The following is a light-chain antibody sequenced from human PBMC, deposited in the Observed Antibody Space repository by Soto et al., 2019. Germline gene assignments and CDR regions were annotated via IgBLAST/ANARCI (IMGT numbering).Light chain of an antibody. J-gene: IGKJ1*01. Sequence: DIQMTQSPSTLTGSVGDRVTITCRASQTISSWLAWYQQKPGKAPKLLIYKASTLKSGVPSRFSGSGIGTEFSLTISSLQPNDFATYYCQHYNSYSGAFGQGTKVELK. CDR3: QHYNSYSGA. CDR2: KAS. CDR1: QTISSW. V-gene: IGKV1-5*03.